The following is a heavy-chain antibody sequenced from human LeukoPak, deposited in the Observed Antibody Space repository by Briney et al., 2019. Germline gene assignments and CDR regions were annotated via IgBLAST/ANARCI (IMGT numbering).Heavy chain of an antibody. J-gene: IGHJ4*02. CDR1: GYTFTSYY. CDR3: ARGLGYCSSTSCYALDY. Sequence: ASVKVSCKASGYTFTSYYIHWVRQAPGQGLEWMGIINIGAGATTYAQKFQGRVTMTRDTSTSTAYMELTSLRSEDTAVYYCARGLGYCSSTSCYALDYWGQGTLVTVSS. V-gene: IGHV1-46*01. D-gene: IGHD2-2*01. CDR2: INIGAGAT.